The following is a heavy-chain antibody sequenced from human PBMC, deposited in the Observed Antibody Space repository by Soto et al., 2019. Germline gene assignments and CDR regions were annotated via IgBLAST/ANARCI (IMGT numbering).Heavy chain of an antibody. V-gene: IGHV1-2*02. D-gene: IGHD6-13*01. J-gene: IGHJ4*02. CDR2: INPNSGGT. CDR1: GYTFTGYY. Sequence: ASVKVYCKASGYTFTGYYMHWVRQAPGQGLEWMGWINPNSGGTNYARKFQGRVTMTRDTSISTAYMELSRLRSDDTAVYYCARDGIAAAGTGIYGYWGQGTLVTVSS. CDR3: ARDGIAAAGTGIYGY.